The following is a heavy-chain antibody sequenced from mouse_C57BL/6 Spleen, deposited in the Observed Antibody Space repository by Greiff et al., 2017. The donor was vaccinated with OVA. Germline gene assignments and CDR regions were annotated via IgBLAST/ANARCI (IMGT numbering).Heavy chain of an antibody. J-gene: IGHJ4*01. Sequence: EVKLVASGGGLVQPKGSLKLSCAASGFSFNTYAMNWVRQAPGKGLEWVARIRSKSNNYATYYADSVKDRFTISRDDSESMLYLQMNNLKTEDTAMYYCVSSDGSYAMDYWGQGTSVTVSS. V-gene: IGHV10-1*01. D-gene: IGHD2-3*01. CDR1: GFSFNTYA. CDR3: VSSDGSYAMDY. CDR2: IRSKSNNYAT.